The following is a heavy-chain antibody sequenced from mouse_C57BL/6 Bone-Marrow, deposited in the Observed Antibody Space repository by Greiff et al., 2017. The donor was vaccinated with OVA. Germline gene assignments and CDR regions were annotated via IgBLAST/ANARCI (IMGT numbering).Heavy chain of an antibody. J-gene: IGHJ2*01. CDR1: GFTFSSYA. D-gene: IGHD4-1*01. CDR2: ISDGGSYT. V-gene: IGHV5-4*03. CDR3: ARGLGRPFDY. Sequence: EVKLVESGGGLVKPGGSLKLSCAASGFTFSSYAMSWVRQTPEKRLEWVATISDGGSYTYYPDNVKGRFTISRDNAKNNLYLQMSHLKSEDTAMYYCARGLGRPFDYWGQGTTLTVSS.